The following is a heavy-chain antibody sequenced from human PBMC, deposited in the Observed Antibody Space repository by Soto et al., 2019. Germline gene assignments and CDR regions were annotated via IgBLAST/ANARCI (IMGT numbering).Heavy chain of an antibody. CDR3: ARGLQGELSFVIDY. J-gene: IGHJ4*02. V-gene: IGHV4-34*01. Sequence: SETLSLTCAVYGGSFSGYYWSWIRQPPGKGLEWIGEINHSGSTNYNPSLKSRVTISVDTSKNQFSLKLSSVTAADTAVYYCARGLQGELSFVIDYWGQGTLVTVSS. D-gene: IGHD3-16*02. CDR1: GGSFSGYY. CDR2: INHSGST.